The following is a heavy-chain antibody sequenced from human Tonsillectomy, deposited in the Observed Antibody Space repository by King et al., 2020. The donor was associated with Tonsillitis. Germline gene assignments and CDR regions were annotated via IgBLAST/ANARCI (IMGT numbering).Heavy chain of an antibody. V-gene: IGHV3-7*03. J-gene: IGHJ6*02. CDR1: GFTFTNYW. CDR2: XRQDEXXK. Sequence: VQLVESGGGSVQPGGSLRLSCTASGFTFTNYWMSWVRQTPDKGLEWLAXXRQDEXXKXYVDSVKGRFTVSRDNAKSSLYLQMNNLGADDTAVYYCARLEYSTSSRGFDVWGQGTTVIVSS. CDR3: ARLEYSTSSRGFDV. D-gene: IGHD6-6*01.